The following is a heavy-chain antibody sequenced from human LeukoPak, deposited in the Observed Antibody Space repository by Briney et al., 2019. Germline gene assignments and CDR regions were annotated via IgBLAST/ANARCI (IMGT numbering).Heavy chain of an antibody. CDR2: IYYSGST. CDR3: ARDVDIVATVWFDP. Sequence: ASETLSLTCTVSGGSISSYYWSWIRQPPGKGLEWIGYIYYSGSTNYNPSLKSRVTISVDTSKNQFSLKLSSVTAADTAVYYCARDVDIVATVWFDPWGQGTLVTVSS. V-gene: IGHV4-59*12. CDR1: GGSISSYY. D-gene: IGHD5-12*01. J-gene: IGHJ5*02.